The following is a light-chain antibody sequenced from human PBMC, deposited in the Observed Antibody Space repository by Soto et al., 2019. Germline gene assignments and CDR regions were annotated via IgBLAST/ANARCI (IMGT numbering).Light chain of an antibody. CDR1: QSVSSY. J-gene: IGKJ2*01. Sequence: EIVRTLSPSALSVSPRERAELSCMASQSVSSYLAWYQQKPGQAPRLLIYDASNRATGIPARFSGSGSGTDFTLTISRLEPEDVAVYYCQQYGSSPRTVGQGTKLDI. CDR3: QQYGSSPRT. CDR2: DAS. V-gene: IGKV3-20*01.